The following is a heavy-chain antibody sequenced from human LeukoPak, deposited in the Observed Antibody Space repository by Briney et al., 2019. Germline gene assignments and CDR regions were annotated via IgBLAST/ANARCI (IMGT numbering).Heavy chain of an antibody. CDR3: AHRPAMPGQYYFDY. CDR1: GFSLSTRGVG. V-gene: IGHV2-5*02. D-gene: IGHD2-2*01. J-gene: IGHJ4*02. Sequence: SGPTLVKPTQTLTLACTFSGFSLSTRGVGVGWIRQPPGKALEWLALIYSDDDKHYSPSLKSRLTITKDTSKNQVVLTMSNMDPVDTATYYCAHRPAMPGQYYFDYWGQGTLVTVSS. CDR2: IYSDDDK.